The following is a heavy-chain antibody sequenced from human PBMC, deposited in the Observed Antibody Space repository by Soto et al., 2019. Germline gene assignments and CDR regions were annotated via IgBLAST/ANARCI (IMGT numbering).Heavy chain of an antibody. CDR3: AREPRTITMIPYGFDY. Sequence: QVQLVESGGGVVQPGRSLRLSCAASGFTFSSYGMHWVRQAPGKGLEWVAVIWYDGSNKYYADSVKGRFTISRDNSKNTLYLQMNSLRAEDTAVYYCAREPRTITMIPYGFDYWGQGTLVTVSS. J-gene: IGHJ4*02. CDR1: GFTFSSYG. D-gene: IGHD3-22*01. V-gene: IGHV3-33*01. CDR2: IWYDGSNK.